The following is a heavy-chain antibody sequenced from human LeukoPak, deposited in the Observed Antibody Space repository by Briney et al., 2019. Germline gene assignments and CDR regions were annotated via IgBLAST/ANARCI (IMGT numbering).Heavy chain of an antibody. Sequence: SVKVSCKASGGTFSSYAISWVRQAPGQGLEWMGGIIPIFGTANYAQKFRGRVTITADKSTSTAYMELRSLRSDDTAVYYCARGGGVYSGSPADYWGQGTLVTVSS. CDR1: GGTFSSYA. CDR2: IIPIFGTA. J-gene: IGHJ4*02. CDR3: ARGGGVYSGSPADY. V-gene: IGHV1-69*06. D-gene: IGHD1-26*01.